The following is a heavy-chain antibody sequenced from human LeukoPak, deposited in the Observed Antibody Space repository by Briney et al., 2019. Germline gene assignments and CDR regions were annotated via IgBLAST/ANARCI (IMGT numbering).Heavy chain of an antibody. Sequence: PGGSLSLSCAASGLTVSSNYMSWVGQDPGEGLEWVSVIYSGGNTYYADSVKGRFTISRDNSKNTLYLQMNSLRAEDTAVYYCASGYCSGGYCYSVYFQHWGQGTLVTVSS. D-gene: IGHD2-15*01. CDR1: GLTVSSNY. V-gene: IGHV3-53*01. J-gene: IGHJ1*01. CDR2: IYSGGNT. CDR3: ASGYCSGGYCYSVYFQH.